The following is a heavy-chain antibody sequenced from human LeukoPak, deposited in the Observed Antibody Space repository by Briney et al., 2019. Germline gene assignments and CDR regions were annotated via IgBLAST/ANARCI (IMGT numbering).Heavy chain of an antibody. D-gene: IGHD1-26*01. V-gene: IGHV4-4*02. CDR1: GGSISSSNW. CDR3: ARVFSGATISNAFDI. CDR2: IYHSGST. Sequence: PSGTLSLTCAVSGGSISSSNWWSWVRQPPGKGLEWIGEIYHSGSTNYNPSLKSRVTISVDKSKNQFSLKLSSVTAADTAVYYCARVFSGATISNAFDICGQGTMVTVSS. J-gene: IGHJ3*02.